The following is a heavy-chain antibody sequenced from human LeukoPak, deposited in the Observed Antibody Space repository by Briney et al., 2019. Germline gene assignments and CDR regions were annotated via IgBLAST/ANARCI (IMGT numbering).Heavy chain of an antibody. Sequence: SVKVSCKASGGTFSSYAISWVRQAPGQGLEWMGRIIPIFGIANYAQKFQGRVTITADKSTSTAYMELSSLRSEDTAVYYCASSIAAAPGDYYYGMDVWGQGTTVTVSS. V-gene: IGHV1-69*04. CDR2: IIPIFGIA. J-gene: IGHJ6*02. CDR1: GGTFSSYA. D-gene: IGHD6-13*01. CDR3: ASSIAAAPGDYYYGMDV.